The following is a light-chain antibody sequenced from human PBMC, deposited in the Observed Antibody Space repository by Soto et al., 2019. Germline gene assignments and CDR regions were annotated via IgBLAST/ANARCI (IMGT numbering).Light chain of an antibody. J-gene: IGKJ1*01. Sequence: DIQMTQSPSTLSASLGDRVTITCRASQTVNAWLAWYQHKPGKAPEPLIYDASTLDSGVPARFSVSRSGTEFHLNTSSLQPDDVGTDYCQQYNTHEGTFRQGTKVEIK. CDR2: DAS. CDR1: QTVNAW. V-gene: IGKV1-5*01. CDR3: QQYNTHEGT.